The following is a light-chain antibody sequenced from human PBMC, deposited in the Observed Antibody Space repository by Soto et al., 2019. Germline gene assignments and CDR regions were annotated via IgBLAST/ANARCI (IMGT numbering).Light chain of an antibody. CDR1: QRIRIN. Sequence: EILMTQSPATLSVSPGERATLSCRASQRIRINAGWYQQRPGQAPRLLIYGAYTRVTGIPARFSGSGSGKEFTLTISSLDSEDSAVYYCQQYYGWRQITFGQGTRLDIK. V-gene: IGKV3-15*01. J-gene: IGKJ5*01. CDR3: QQYYGWRQIT. CDR2: GAY.